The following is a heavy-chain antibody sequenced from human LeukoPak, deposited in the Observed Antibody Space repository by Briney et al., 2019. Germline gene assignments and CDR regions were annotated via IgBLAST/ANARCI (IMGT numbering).Heavy chain of an antibody. CDR3: ASSERSFGVVITAPIDY. CDR1: GGTFSSYA. CDR2: IIPIFGTA. D-gene: IGHD3-3*01. J-gene: IGHJ4*02. Sequence: ASVKVSCKASGGTFSSYAISWVRQAPGQGLEWMGGIIPIFGTANYAQKFQGRVTITADESTGTAYMELSSLRSEDTAVYYCASSERSFGVVITAPIDYWGQGTLVTVSS. V-gene: IGHV1-69*01.